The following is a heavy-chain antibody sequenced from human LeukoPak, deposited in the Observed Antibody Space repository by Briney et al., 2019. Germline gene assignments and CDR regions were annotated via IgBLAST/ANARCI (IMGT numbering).Heavy chain of an antibody. Sequence: SETLSLTCTVSGGSISSSSYYWGWIRQPPGKGLEWIGSIYYSGSTNYNPSLKSRVTISVDTSKNQFSLKLSSVTAADTAVYYCARGGYYYGSGSYSAFDYWGQGTLVTVSS. V-gene: IGHV4-39*07. J-gene: IGHJ4*02. D-gene: IGHD3-10*01. CDR1: GGSISSSSYY. CDR2: IYYSGST. CDR3: ARGGYYYGSGSYSAFDY.